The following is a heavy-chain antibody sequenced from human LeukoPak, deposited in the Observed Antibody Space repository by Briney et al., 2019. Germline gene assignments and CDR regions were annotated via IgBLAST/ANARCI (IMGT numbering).Heavy chain of an antibody. J-gene: IGHJ3*01. CDR3: ARAGYYGDDAFDL. CDR1: GFIIGSYW. V-gene: IGHV3-7*01. Sequence: GGSLRLSCVASGFIIGSYWMSWVRQAPGKGLEWVANIRQDGSEKYYVDSVRGRLTISRDNAKNSLYLQMNNLTAADTAIYYCARAGYYGDDAFDLWGQGTRVTVS. CDR2: IRQDGSEK. D-gene: IGHD2/OR15-2a*01.